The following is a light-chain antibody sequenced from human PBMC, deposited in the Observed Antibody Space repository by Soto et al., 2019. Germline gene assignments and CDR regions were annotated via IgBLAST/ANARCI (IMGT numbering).Light chain of an antibody. CDR1: PSVSSN. Sequence: EIVMTQSPATLSVSPGERATLSCRASPSVSSNLAWYQQKPGQAPMRRIYGASARATGIPARFSGSGSGTDFTLTISSLQSEDFAVYYCQQYNNWPKTFGQGTKLEIK. CDR2: GAS. V-gene: IGKV3-15*01. CDR3: QQYNNWPKT. J-gene: IGKJ2*01.